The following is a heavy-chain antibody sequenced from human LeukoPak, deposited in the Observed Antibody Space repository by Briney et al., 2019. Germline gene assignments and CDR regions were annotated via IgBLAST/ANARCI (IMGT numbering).Heavy chain of an antibody. V-gene: IGHV3-30-3*01. CDR1: GFTFSSYA. CDR3: ARDGLTYYFDY. Sequence: QPGGSLRLSCAASGFTFSSYAMHWVRQAPGKGLEWVAVISYDGSNKYYADSVKGRFTISRDNSKNTLYLQMNSLRAEDTAVYYCARDGLTYYFDYWGQGTLVTVSS. CDR2: ISYDGSNK. D-gene: IGHD3-9*01. J-gene: IGHJ4*02.